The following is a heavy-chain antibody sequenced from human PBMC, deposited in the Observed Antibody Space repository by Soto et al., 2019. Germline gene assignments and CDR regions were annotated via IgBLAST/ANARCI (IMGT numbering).Heavy chain of an antibody. D-gene: IGHD6-6*01. CDR1: GFTFSSYS. CDR3: ARIQLGYAAFDI. Sequence: EVQLVESGGGLVKPGGSLRLSCAASGFTFSSYSMNWVRQAPGKGLEWVTSISSSISYIYYEDSVKGRFTISRDNANNSLYLQLNSLGAEDTAVYYGARIQLGYAAFDIWGQGTRVTVSS. CDR2: ISSSISYI. J-gene: IGHJ3*02. V-gene: IGHV3-21*01.